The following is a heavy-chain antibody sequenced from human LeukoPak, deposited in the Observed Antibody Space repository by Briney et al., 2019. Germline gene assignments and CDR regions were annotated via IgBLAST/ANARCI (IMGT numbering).Heavy chain of an antibody. CDR3: ARTIGTYYYDSSGYYRRKGFDY. V-gene: IGHV4-34*01. J-gene: IGHJ4*02. CDR2: INHSGST. CDR1: GGSFSGYY. D-gene: IGHD3-22*01. Sequence: SETLSLTCTVSGGSFSGYYWSWIRQPPGKGPEWIGEINHSGSTNYNPSLKSRVTISVDTSKNQFSLKLSSVTAADTAVYYCARTIGTYYYDSSGYYRRKGFDYWGQGTLVTVSS.